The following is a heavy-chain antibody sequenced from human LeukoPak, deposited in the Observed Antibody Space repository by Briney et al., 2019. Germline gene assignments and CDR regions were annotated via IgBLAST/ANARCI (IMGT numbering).Heavy chain of an antibody. V-gene: IGHV4-61*02. CDR2: IYTSGST. CDR1: GGSISSGSYY. Sequence: SQTLSLTCTVSGGSISSGSYYWSWIRQPAGEGLEWIGRIYTSGSTNYNPSLKSRVTISVDTSKNQFSLKLSSVTAADTAVYYCARDSDVSGYYDSSGYYYYYYYMDVWGKGTTVTVSS. CDR3: ARDSDVSGYYDSSGYYYYYYYMDV. D-gene: IGHD3-22*01. J-gene: IGHJ6*03.